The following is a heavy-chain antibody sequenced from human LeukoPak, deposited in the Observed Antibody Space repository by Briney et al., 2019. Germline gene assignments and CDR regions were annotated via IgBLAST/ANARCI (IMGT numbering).Heavy chain of an antibody. Sequence: FAVGCVRLDNGQGLEWVGRIIPIFGIANYAQKFQGRVTITADKSTSTAYMELSSLRSEDTAVYYCARIGYCSGGSCYSHYYYGMDVWGQGTTVTVSS. V-gene: IGHV1-69*04. J-gene: IGHJ6*02. D-gene: IGHD2-15*01. CDR2: IIPIFGIA. CDR1: FA. CDR3: ARIGYCSGGSCYSHYYYGMDV.